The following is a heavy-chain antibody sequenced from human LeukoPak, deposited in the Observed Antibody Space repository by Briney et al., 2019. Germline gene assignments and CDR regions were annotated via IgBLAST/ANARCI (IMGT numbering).Heavy chain of an antibody. Sequence: GGSLRLSCAASGFTFSSYSMNWVRQAPGKGLEWLSFMTTSGNTIFYAESVKDRFTISRDNAKKSLYLQMNSLRDEDTAVYYCARVGGATAVTMYFEYWGQGTLVTVSS. V-gene: IGHV3-48*02. CDR2: MTTSGNTI. CDR3: ARVGGATAVTMYFEY. CDR1: GFTFSSYS. D-gene: IGHD1-26*01. J-gene: IGHJ4*02.